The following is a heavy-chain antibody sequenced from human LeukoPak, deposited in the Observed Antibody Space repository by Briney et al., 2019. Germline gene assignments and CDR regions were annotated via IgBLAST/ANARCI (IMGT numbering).Heavy chain of an antibody. D-gene: IGHD6-19*01. V-gene: IGHV1-2*02. J-gene: IGHJ4*02. Sequence: ASVKVSCKASGYTFTGYYIHWVRQAPGQGLEWMGWIHPNSGGTNCAQKFQDRITMTRDTSISTAYMELSRLRSDDTAVYHCVRDLSGQDDYWGQGTPVTVSS. CDR3: VRDLSGQDDY. CDR1: GYTFTGYY. CDR2: IHPNSGGT.